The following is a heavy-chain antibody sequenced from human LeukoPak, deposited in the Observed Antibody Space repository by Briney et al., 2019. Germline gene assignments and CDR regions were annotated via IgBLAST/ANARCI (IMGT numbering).Heavy chain of an antibody. V-gene: IGHV3-23*01. CDR1: GFTFSSYA. CDR3: AKDRGWIQLWFDAFDI. J-gene: IGHJ3*02. D-gene: IGHD5-18*01. Sequence: GGSLRLSCAASGFTFSSYAMSWVRQAPGKGLEWVSAISGSGGSTYYADSVKGRFTISRDNSKNTLYLQMNSLRAEDTAVYYCAKDRGWIQLWFDAFDIWGQGTMVTVSS. CDR2: ISGSGGST.